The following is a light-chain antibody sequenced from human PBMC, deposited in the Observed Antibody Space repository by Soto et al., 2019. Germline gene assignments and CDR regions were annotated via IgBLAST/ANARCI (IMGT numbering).Light chain of an antibody. CDR3: QQYASLPPT. Sequence: DIQMTQSPSSLSASVGDRVTITCQASQDISEYLNWYQQKEGQAPKLLIYDASNLQTGVPTRFSGGASGSEFTFASSSLQPEYMATYYCQQYASLPPTFGQGTRLEIK. CDR1: QDISEY. CDR2: DAS. V-gene: IGKV1-33*01. J-gene: IGKJ5*01.